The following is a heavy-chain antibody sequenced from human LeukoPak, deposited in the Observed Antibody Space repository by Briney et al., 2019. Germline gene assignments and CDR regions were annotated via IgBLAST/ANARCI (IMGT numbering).Heavy chain of an antibody. Sequence: SETLSLTCTVSGGSIRNYFWSWIRQPAGKRLEWIGRIFSSGNTNSNPSLKGRVTLSVDTSKTQVSLNLSSVTAADTAVYYCARDRSGYLESFDYWGQGLLVTVSS. CDR1: GGSIRNYF. J-gene: IGHJ4*02. D-gene: IGHD3-3*01. V-gene: IGHV4-4*07. CDR2: IFSSGNT. CDR3: ARDRSGYLESFDY.